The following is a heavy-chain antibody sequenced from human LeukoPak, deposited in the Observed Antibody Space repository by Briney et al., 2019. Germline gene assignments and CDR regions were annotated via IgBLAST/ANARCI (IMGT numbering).Heavy chain of an antibody. CDR3: ARAVSLGGFGGVNYYYMDV. V-gene: IGHV1-69*13. J-gene: IGHJ6*03. D-gene: IGHD3-16*01. CDR2: IIPIFGTA. Sequence: ASVKVSCKASGGTFSSYAISWVRQAPGQGLEWMGGIIPIFGTANYAQKFQGRVTITADESTSTAYMELSSLRSEDTAVYYCARAVSLGGFGGVNYYYMDVWGKGTTVTISS. CDR1: GGTFSSYA.